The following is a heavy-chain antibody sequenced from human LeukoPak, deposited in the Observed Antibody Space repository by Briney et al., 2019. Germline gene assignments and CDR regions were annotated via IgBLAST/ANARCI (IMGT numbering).Heavy chain of an antibody. CDR3: AKAGYSYGDYYYGMDV. CDR1: GFTFSSYA. J-gene: IGHJ6*02. D-gene: IGHD5-18*01. V-gene: IGHV3-30*04. CDR2: ISYDGSNK. Sequence: GGSLRLSCAASGFTFSSYAMHWVRQAPGKGLEWVAVISYDGSNKYYADSVKGRFTISRDNSKNTLYLQMNSLRAEDTAVYYCAKAGYSYGDYYYGMDVWGQGTTDTVSS.